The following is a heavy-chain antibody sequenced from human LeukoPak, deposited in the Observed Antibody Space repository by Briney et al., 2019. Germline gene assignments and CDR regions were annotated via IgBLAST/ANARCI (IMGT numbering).Heavy chain of an antibody. CDR1: GFNFVNTW. J-gene: IGHJ4*02. CDR3: ARERGVSHPFDY. V-gene: IGHV3-74*01. Sequence: GGSLRLSCAASGFNFVNTWMHWVRPAPGKGLVWVARIKNVWSGIIYADTVEGRFTLSRDNTRNTEYLQMKSLRAEGTAVYFCARERGVSHPFDYWGQGTLGTVSS. D-gene: IGHD2-21*01. CDR2: IKNVWSGI.